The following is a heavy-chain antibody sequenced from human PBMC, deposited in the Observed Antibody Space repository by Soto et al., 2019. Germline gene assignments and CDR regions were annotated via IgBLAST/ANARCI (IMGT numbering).Heavy chain of an antibody. V-gene: IGHV4-34*01. D-gene: IGHD4-17*01. J-gene: IGHJ3*02. CDR2: IHHSGTT. Sequence: PDNLSLTSPGHGVSYTDYYRTWIRQAPGKGLEWIGEIHHSGTTNYNPSLKSRVTITLDRSKNQFTLRLSSMTAADAAVYYCANDYGDYRNDAFDIWSPGTRVT. CDR1: GVSYTDYY. CDR3: ANDYGDYRNDAFDI.